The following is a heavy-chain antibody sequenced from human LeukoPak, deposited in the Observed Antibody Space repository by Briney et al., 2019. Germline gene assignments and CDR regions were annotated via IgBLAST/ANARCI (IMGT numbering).Heavy chain of an antibody. D-gene: IGHD3-16*01. J-gene: IGHJ4*02. CDR2: MNQDGSEK. CDR1: EFTFSSYR. V-gene: IGHV3-7*01. Sequence: GGSLRLSCAVSEFTFSSYRMSWVRQAPGKGLEWVANMNQDGSEKYYVDSVKGRFTISRDNAKNSLYLQMNNLRAEDTAVYYCARGGELLRPADYWGQGTLVTVSS. CDR3: ARGGELLRPADY.